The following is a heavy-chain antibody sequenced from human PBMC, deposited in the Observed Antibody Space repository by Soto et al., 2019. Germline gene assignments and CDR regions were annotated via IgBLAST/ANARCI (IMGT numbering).Heavy chain of an antibody. CDR2: ISGSGGIT. Sequence: EVQLLESGGGLVKPGGSLRLSCVVSGSTFSTYAISWVRQTPGKGLEWASAISGSGGITYYADSVKGRFTLARDNSKNTLYLKMNSLRADDTGVYYCVKDRGRRGWFVALLDAWGQGTLVTVSP. V-gene: IGHV3-23*01. J-gene: IGHJ5*02. CDR1: GSTFSTYA. CDR3: VKDRGRRGWFVALLDA. D-gene: IGHD6-19*01.